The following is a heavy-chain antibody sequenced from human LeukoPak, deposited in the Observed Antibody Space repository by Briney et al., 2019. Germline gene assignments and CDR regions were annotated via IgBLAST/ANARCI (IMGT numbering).Heavy chain of an antibody. J-gene: IGHJ6*03. D-gene: IGHD6-13*01. CDR1: GGTFSSYA. CDR2: IIPIFGTA. Sequence: GSSVKVSCKASGGTFSSYAISWVRQAPGQGLEWMGGIIPIFGTANYAQKFQGRVTITADESTSTAYMELSSLRSEDTAVYYCARVRLDIAAAGTAGYYYYYMDVWGKGTTVTISS. V-gene: IGHV1-69*01. CDR3: ARVRLDIAAAGTAGYYYYYMDV.